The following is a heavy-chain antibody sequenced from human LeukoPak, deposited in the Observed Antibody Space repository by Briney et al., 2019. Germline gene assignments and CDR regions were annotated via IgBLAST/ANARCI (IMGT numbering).Heavy chain of an antibody. J-gene: IGHJ4*02. CDR2: IYYSGST. V-gene: IGHV4-31*03. CDR3: ARDRGRNVWGGYRYAYFDY. Sequence: SETLSLTCTVSGGSISSGGYYWSWIRQHPGKGLEWIGYIYYSGSTYYNPSLKSRVTISVDTSKNQFSLKLSSVTAADTAVYYCARDRGRNVWGGYRYAYFDYWGQGTLVTVSS. D-gene: IGHD3-16*02. CDR1: GGSISSGGYY.